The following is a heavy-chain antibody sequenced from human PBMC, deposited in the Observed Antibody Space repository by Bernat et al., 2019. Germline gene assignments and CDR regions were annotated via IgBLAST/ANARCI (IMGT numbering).Heavy chain of an antibody. D-gene: IGHD3-16*01. V-gene: IGHV3-48*01. CDR3: ASEDRGTSY. CDR2: ISSSGSTI. CDR1: ALTFSTYN. Sequence: ELQLVESGGGLVQPGGSLRLSCAASALTFSTYNFNWVRQAPGKGLEWLSYISSSGSTIYYTASVKGRFTISRDNAKNSLYLQINSLRAEDTAVYYCASEDRGTSYWGQGTLVTVSS. J-gene: IGHJ4*02.